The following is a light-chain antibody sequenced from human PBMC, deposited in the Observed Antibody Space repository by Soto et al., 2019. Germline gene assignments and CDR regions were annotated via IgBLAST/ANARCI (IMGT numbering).Light chain of an antibody. CDR1: QGIITY. J-gene: IGKJ4*01. Sequence: IQLTQSPSSLSASVGDSVTITCRASQGIITYLAWYQQKPGKAPNLLIYGSSTLQSGVPLRFSGSGSGTDITLTINSLQAEDFATYYFQQTRSYPSTFGGGTKVAIK. CDR2: GSS. CDR3: QQTRSYPST. V-gene: IGKV1-9*01.